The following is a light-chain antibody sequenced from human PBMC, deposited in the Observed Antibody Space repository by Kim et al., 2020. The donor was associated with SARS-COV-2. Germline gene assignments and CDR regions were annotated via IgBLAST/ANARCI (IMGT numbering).Light chain of an antibody. J-gene: IGLJ2*01. Sequence: SSELTQDPAVSVALGQTVRITCQGDSLRSYYATWYQQKAGQAPIPVIYGKDNRPSGIPDRFSGSSSGNTASLTITGAQAEDEADYYCNSRDSNDNVVFG. CDR1: SLRSYY. CDR3: NSRDSNDNVV. CDR2: GKD. V-gene: IGLV3-19*01.